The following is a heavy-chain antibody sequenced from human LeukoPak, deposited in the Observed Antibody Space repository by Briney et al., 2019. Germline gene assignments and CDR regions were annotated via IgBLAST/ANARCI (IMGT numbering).Heavy chain of an antibody. J-gene: IGHJ4*02. Sequence: ASVKVSCKASGYTFTSYGISWVRQAPGQGLEWMGWISAYNGDTNYAQKLQGRVTMTTDTSTSTAYMELRSLRSDDTAVYYCAREEAALLWFGELLLGTGFDYWGQGTLVTVSS. CDR3: AREEAALLWFGELLLGTGFDY. V-gene: IGHV1-18*01. CDR1: GYTFTSYG. D-gene: IGHD3-10*01. CDR2: ISAYNGDT.